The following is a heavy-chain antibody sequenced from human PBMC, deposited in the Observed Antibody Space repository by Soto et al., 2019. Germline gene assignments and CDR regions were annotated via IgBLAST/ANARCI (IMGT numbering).Heavy chain of an antibody. CDR3: ARRGGSSYYYYYGMDV. V-gene: IGHV1-18*01. J-gene: IGHJ6*02. CDR2: ISAYNGNT. Sequence: QVQLVQSGAEVKKPGASVKVSCKASGYTFTSYGSSWVRQAPGQGLEWMGWISAYNGNTNYAQKLQGRVTMTTDTSTSTAYMELRSLRSDDTAVYYCARRGGSSYYYYYGMDVWGQGTTVTVSS. D-gene: IGHD2-15*01. CDR1: GYTFTSYG.